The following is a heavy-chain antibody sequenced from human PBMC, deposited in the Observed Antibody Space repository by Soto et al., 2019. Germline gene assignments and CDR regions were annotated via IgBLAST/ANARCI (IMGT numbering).Heavy chain of an antibody. J-gene: IGHJ5*02. D-gene: IGHD3-10*01. CDR3: ARDPSHGSGILENWFDP. V-gene: IGHV4-4*07. Sequence: LSLTCTVSGGSISSYYWSWIRQPAGKGLEWIGRIYTSGSTNYNPSLKSRVTMSVDTSKNQFSLKLSSVTAADTAVYYCARDPSHGSGILENWFDPWGQGTLVTVSS. CDR2: IYTSGST. CDR1: GGSISSYY.